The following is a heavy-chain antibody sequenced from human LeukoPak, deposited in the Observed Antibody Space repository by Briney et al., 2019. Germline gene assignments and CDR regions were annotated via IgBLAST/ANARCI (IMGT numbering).Heavy chain of an antibody. CDR3: ARGVEPLAANTLAY. Sequence: GGSLRLSCAASGFTVITNAVTWVRQAPGKGLKWSSVLYSDGNTKYADSVQGRFTISRDNSKNTLYLEMNSLSPDDTAVYYCARGVEPLAANTLAYWGQGTLVTVSS. CDR2: LYSDGNT. CDR1: GFTVITNA. V-gene: IGHV3-53*01. D-gene: IGHD1-14*01. J-gene: IGHJ4*02.